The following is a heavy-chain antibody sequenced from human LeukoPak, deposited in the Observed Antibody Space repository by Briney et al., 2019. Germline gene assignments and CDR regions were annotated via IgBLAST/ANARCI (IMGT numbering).Heavy chain of an antibody. Sequence: ASVKVSCKASGGTFSSYAISWVRQAPGQGLEWMGGIIPIFGTANYAQKFQGRVAITTDESTSTAYMELSSLRSEDTAVYYCARDEISGSYHRGDYWGQGTLVTVSS. CDR3: ARDEISGSYHRGDY. D-gene: IGHD1-26*01. CDR2: IIPIFGTA. J-gene: IGHJ4*02. CDR1: GGTFSSYA. V-gene: IGHV1-69*05.